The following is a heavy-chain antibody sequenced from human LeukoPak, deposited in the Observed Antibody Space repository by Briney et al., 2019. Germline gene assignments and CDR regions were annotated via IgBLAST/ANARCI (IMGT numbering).Heavy chain of an antibody. Sequence: PGGSLRLSCAASGFTFSSYSMNWVRQAPGKGLEWVSSISSSSSYIYYADSVKGRFTISRDNAKNSLYLQMNSLRAEDTAVYYCARVPIVGATGVGYWGQGTLVTVSS. D-gene: IGHD1-26*01. J-gene: IGHJ4*02. CDR1: GFTFSSYS. CDR2: ISSSSSYI. V-gene: IGHV3-21*01. CDR3: ARVPIVGATGVGY.